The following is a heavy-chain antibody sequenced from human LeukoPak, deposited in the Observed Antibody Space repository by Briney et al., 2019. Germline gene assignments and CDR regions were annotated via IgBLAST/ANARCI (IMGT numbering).Heavy chain of an antibody. CDR1: GGSISSGGYF. J-gene: IGHJ3*02. CDR2: IYYSGST. CDR3: ARENQHAPDVFDI. Sequence: SETLSLTCTVSGGSISSGGYFWSWIRQHPGKGLEWIGYIYYSGSTYYNPSLKSRVTISVDTSKNQFSLKLSSVTAADTAVYHCARENQHAPDVFDIWGQGTMVTVSS. D-gene: IGHD1-14*01. V-gene: IGHV4-31*03.